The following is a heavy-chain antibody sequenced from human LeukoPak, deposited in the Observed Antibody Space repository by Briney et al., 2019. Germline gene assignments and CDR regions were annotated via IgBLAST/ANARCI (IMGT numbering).Heavy chain of an antibody. D-gene: IGHD3-22*01. J-gene: IGHJ4*02. V-gene: IGHV1-69*04. CDR1: GGTFSSYA. CDR3: ASEADSSGYYYKDY. Sequence: ASVKVSCKASGGTFSSYAISWVRQAPGQGLEWMGRIIPILGIANYAQKFQGRVTITADKSTSTAYMELSSLRSEDTAVYYCASEADSSGYYYKDYWGQGTLVTVSS. CDR2: IIPILGIA.